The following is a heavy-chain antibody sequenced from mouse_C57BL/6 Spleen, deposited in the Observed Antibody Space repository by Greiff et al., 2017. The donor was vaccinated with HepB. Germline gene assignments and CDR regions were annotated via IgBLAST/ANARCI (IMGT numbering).Heavy chain of an antibody. CDR3: ARSGYYFDY. V-gene: IGHV7-3*01. CDR2: IRNKANGYTT. J-gene: IGHJ2*01. CDR1: GFTFTDYY. Sequence: EVQGVESGGGLVQPGGSLSLSCAASGFTFTDYYMNWVRQPPGKALEWLGFIRNKANGYTTEYSASVKGRFTISRDNSQSILDLQMNALRAEESATYYCARSGYYFDYWGQGTTLTVSS.